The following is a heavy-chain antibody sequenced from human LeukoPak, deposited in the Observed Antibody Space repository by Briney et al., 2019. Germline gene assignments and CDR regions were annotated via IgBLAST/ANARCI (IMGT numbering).Heavy chain of an antibody. Sequence: GGSLRLSCAASGFTFSSYGMHWVRQAPGKGLEWVAVISYDGSNKYYADSVKGRFTISRDNSKNTLYLQMNSLRAEDTAVYYCARESPPVRHYDFWSRPFDYWGQGTLVTVSS. D-gene: IGHD3-3*01. J-gene: IGHJ4*02. CDR2: ISYDGSNK. CDR3: ARESPPVRHYDFWSRPFDY. V-gene: IGHV3-30*03. CDR1: GFTFSSYG.